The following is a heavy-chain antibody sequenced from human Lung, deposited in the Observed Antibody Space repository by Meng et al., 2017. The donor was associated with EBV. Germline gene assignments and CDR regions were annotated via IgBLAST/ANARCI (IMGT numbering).Heavy chain of an antibody. CDR1: GFTFSSYA. CDR2: ISCSGGST. J-gene: IGHJ5*02. CDR3: AKDHRGGGS. V-gene: IGHV3-23*01. Sequence: VQRFVAGGCLVQAGGSLRLSCAASGFTFSSYAMSWVRQGPGKGLEWVSAISCSGGSTYYADSVKGRFTISRDNSKNTLYLQMNSLRAEDTAVYYCAKDHRGGGSWGQGTLVTVSS. D-gene: IGHD2-21*01.